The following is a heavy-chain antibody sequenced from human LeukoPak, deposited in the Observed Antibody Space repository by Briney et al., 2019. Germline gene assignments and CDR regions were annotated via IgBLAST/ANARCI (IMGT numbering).Heavy chain of an antibody. Sequence: GGSLRLSCAASALTFSTYSMNWVRQAPGKGLEWVSTISGTGSSTYYADSAKGRFTISRDNSKDTLFLQLNSLTAADTAMYFCAKASVAIPQYCNSWGQGTLVTVSS. D-gene: IGHD2-2*02. J-gene: IGHJ5*02. CDR3: AKASVAIPQYCNS. CDR1: ALTFSTYS. V-gene: IGHV3-23*01. CDR2: ISGTGSST.